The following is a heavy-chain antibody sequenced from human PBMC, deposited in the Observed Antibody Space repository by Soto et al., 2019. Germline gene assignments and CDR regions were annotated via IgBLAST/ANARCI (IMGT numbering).Heavy chain of an antibody. V-gene: IGHV4-59*08. Sequence: QVQLQESGPGLLKPSETLSLTCAVSGGSISSYYWSWIRQPPGKGLEWIGYIYYSGNTNYNPSLKSRVTISVDTSKNQFSLKLTSVTAADTALYYCARHGEHCSGGRCYGHYYYYLDVWGKGTTVTVSS. J-gene: IGHJ6*03. CDR3: ARHGEHCSGGRCYGHYYYYLDV. CDR2: IYYSGNT. CDR1: GGSISSYY. D-gene: IGHD2-15*01.